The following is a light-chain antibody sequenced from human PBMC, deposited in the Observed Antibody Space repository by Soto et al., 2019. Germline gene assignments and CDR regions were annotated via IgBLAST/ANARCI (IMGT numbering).Light chain of an antibody. CDR1: TSNIGAGYD. Sequence: QSVLTQPPSVSGALGQRVTISCTGITSNIGAGYDVHWYQLLPGRAPKLLIYGNTNRPSGVPDRFSGSKSATSASLAITGLQAEDEAIHYCQSYDNTLSGPIYVFGTGTKVTVL. J-gene: IGLJ1*01. V-gene: IGLV1-40*01. CDR2: GNT. CDR3: QSYDNTLSGPIYV.